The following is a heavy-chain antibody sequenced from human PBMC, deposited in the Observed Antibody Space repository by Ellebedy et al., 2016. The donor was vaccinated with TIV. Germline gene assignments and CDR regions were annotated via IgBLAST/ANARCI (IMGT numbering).Heavy chain of an antibody. CDR2: IYPGDSDT. V-gene: IGHV5-51*01. J-gene: IGHJ4*02. CDR1: GYRFTSYW. CDR3: ARRWTYCSGGSCYSGFRSYDSSGYLYFDY. Sequence: KVSCXGSGYRFTSYWIGWVRQMPGKGLEWMGIIYPGDSDTRYSPSFQGQVTISADKSISTAYLQWSSLKASDTAMYYCARRWTYCSGGSCYSGFRSYDSSGYLYFDYWGQGTLVTVSS. D-gene: IGHD2-15*01.